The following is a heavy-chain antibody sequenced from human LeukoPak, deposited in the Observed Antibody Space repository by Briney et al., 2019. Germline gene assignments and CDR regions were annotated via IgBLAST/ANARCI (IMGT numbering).Heavy chain of an antibody. CDR2: IYYSGST. Sequence: SETLSLTCTVSGYSISSGYYWGWIRQPPGKGLEWIGSIYYSGSTYYNPSLKSRVTISVDRSKNQFSLKLSSVTAADTAVYYCARDHFSSSWSFDYWGQGTLVTVSS. J-gene: IGHJ4*02. CDR1: GYSISSGYY. D-gene: IGHD6-13*01. V-gene: IGHV4-38-2*02. CDR3: ARDHFSSSWSFDY.